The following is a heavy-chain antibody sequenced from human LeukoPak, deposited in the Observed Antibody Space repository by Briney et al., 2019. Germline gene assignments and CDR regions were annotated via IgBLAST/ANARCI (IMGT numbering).Heavy chain of an antibody. Sequence: GGSLRLSCAASGFTFSSYGMHWVRQAPGKGLEWVAVIWYDGSNKYYADSVKGRFTISRDNSKNTLYLQMNSLRAEDTAVYYCAGDSSSTSSFDYWGQGTLVTVSS. CDR3: AGDSSSTSSFDY. CDR2: IWYDGSNK. CDR1: GFTFSSYG. V-gene: IGHV3-33*01. D-gene: IGHD2-2*01. J-gene: IGHJ4*02.